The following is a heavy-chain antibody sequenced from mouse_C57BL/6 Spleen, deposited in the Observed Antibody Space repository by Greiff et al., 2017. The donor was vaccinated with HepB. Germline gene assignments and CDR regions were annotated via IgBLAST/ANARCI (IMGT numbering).Heavy chain of an antibody. Sequence: EVKLVESGGGLVKPGGSLKLSCAASGFTFSSSAMSWVRQTPEKGVEWVATISDGGSYIYYPDNVKGRLTISRDNAKNNLYLHMSHLKSEDTAMYYCARASTVVAYYYAMCYWGQGTSVTVS. CDR3: ARASTVVAYYYAMCY. CDR1: GFTFSSSA. D-gene: IGHD1-1*01. CDR2: ISDGGSYI. J-gene: IGHJ4*01. V-gene: IGHV5-4*03.